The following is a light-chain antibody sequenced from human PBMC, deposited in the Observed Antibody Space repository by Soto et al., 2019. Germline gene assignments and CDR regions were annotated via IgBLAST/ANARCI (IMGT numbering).Light chain of an antibody. Sequence: DIQMTQSPSTLSASVGDRVTITCRASQSISSWLARYQQKPGKAPKLLIYKASSLESGVPSRFSGSGSGTEFTLTISSLQPDDFATYYCQQYNNYLWTFGQGTKVEIK. V-gene: IGKV1-5*03. CDR2: KAS. CDR1: QSISSW. CDR3: QQYNNYLWT. J-gene: IGKJ1*01.